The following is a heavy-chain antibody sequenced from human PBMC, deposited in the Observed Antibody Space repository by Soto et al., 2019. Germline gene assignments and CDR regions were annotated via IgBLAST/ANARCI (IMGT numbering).Heavy chain of an antibody. J-gene: IGHJ3*02. D-gene: IGHD2-2*01. CDR3: ARRGYCSSTSCPSDAFDI. Sequence: PVGSLRLSCAASGFTFSSYEMNWVRQAPGKGLEWVSYISSSGSTIYYADSVKGRFTISRDNAKNSLYLQMNSLRAEDTAVYYCARRGYCSSTSCPSDAFDIWGQGTMVTV. V-gene: IGHV3-48*03. CDR1: GFTFSSYE. CDR2: ISSSGSTI.